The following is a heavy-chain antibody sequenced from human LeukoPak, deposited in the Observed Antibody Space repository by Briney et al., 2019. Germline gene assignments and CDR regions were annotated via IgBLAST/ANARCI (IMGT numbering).Heavy chain of an antibody. V-gene: IGHV4-30-2*01. Sequence: PSETLSLTCAVSGGSISRGGYSWSWIRQPPGKGLEWIGYIYHSGSTYYNPSLKSRVTISVDRSKNQFSLKLSSVTAADTAVYYCARDSSIYGMDVWGQGTTVTVSS. D-gene: IGHD6-13*01. CDR3: ARDSSIYGMDV. CDR2: IYHSGST. J-gene: IGHJ6*02. CDR1: GGSISRGGYS.